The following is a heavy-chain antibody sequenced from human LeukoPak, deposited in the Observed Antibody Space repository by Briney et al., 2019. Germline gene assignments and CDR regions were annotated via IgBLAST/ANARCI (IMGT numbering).Heavy chain of an antibody. CDR3: ARDRSNVDY. CDR1: GFTFTDYW. Sequence: GGSLRLSCAVSGFTFTDYWMNWVRQAPGKGLEWVSSISSNSIYIYYADSVKGRFTISRDNAKNSLYLQMNSLRAEDTAVYYCARDRSNVDYWGQGTLVTVSS. V-gene: IGHV3-21*01. J-gene: IGHJ4*02. CDR2: ISSNSIYI.